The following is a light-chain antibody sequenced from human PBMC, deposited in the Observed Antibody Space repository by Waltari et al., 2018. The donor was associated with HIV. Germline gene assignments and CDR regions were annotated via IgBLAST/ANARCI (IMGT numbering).Light chain of an antibody. J-gene: IGLJ2*01. CDR1: SSNIGSHT. Sequence: QSVLPPPPSASGTPGQRVTISCSGSSSNIGSHTVSCYQPHPGTAPRFRIYKNTQRPSGVPGRLSGSKADTSASLAISGLQPEDEAGYFCAAWDDSLNGAIFGGGTKLAVL. V-gene: IGLV1-44*01. CDR3: AAWDDSLNGAI. CDR2: KNT.